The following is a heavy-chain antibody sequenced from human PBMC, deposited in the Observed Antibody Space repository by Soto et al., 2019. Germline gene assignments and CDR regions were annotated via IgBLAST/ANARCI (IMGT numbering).Heavy chain of an antibody. D-gene: IGHD2-21*01. CDR2: ISSSGSTI. CDR3: ARDLLAAFDN. J-gene: IGHJ3*02. V-gene: IGHV3-48*03. Sequence: GGSLRLSCAASGFTFSSFEMSWVRQAPGKGLEWVSYISSSGSTIYYADSVKGRFTISRDNAKNSLYLQMNSLRAEDTAVYYCARDLLAAFDNWGQGTMVTVSS. CDR1: GFTFSSFE.